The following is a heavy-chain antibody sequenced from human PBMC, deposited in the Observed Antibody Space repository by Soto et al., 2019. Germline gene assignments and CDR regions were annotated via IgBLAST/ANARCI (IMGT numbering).Heavy chain of an antibody. Sequence: PSETVSLTCTVSGGSISSYYWSWIRHPPGKGLEWIGYIYYSGITNYNPSLKSRVTISVDTSKNQFSLKLSSVTAADTAVYYCARYKSNYYYGIDVWGQGTTVTVSS. CDR1: GGSISSYY. CDR3: ARYKSNYYYGIDV. J-gene: IGHJ6*02. V-gene: IGHV4-59*01. CDR2: IYYSGIT. D-gene: IGHD1-20*01.